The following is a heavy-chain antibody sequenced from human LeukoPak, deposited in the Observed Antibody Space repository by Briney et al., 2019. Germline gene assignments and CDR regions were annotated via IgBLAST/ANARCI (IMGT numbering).Heavy chain of an antibody. Sequence: ASVKVSCKTSGYTFTGYYMHWVRQAPGQGLEYMGWININSGATNNAQKLQGRVTMTRDTSISTAYMDLSRLTSDDTAVYYCAKVGEDFWSGYLGYYYYYGMDVWGQGTTVTVSS. CDR3: AKVGEDFWSGYLGYYYYYGMDV. D-gene: IGHD3-3*01. CDR1: GYTFTGYY. V-gene: IGHV1-2*02. J-gene: IGHJ6*02. CDR2: ININSGAT.